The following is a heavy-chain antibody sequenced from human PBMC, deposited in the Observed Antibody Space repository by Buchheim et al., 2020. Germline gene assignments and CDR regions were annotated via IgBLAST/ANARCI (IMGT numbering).Heavy chain of an antibody. CDR1: GFTFSSYS. D-gene: IGHD5-18*01. CDR2: ISSSSSYI. J-gene: IGHJ5*02. CDR3: ARPSDTAMVTPPFDP. V-gene: IGHV3-21*01. Sequence: EVQLVEPGGGLVKPGGSLRLSCAASGFTFSSYSMNWVRQAPGKGREWVSSISSSSSYIYYQDSVKGRFTISRDNAKNSLYLQMNSLRAEDTAVYYCARPSDTAMVTPPFDPWGQGTL.